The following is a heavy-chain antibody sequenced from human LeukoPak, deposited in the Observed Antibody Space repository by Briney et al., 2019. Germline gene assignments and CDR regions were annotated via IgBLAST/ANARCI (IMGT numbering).Heavy chain of an antibody. V-gene: IGHV3-15*01. Sequence: GGSLRLSCAASGFIFSNAWMNWVRQAPGKGLEWVGRIKSKTDGGTIDYAAPVKDRFTISRDDSKGTLYLQMNSLKTEDTAVYYCTSSFYDSSGYRYWGQGTLVTVSS. CDR3: TSSFYDSSGYRY. D-gene: IGHD3-22*01. CDR2: IKSKTDGGTI. J-gene: IGHJ4*02. CDR1: GFIFSNAW.